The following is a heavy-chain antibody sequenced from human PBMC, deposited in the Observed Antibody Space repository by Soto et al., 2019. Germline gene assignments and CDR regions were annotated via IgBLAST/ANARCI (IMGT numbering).Heavy chain of an antibody. CDR1: GGSFSGYY. CDR3: ARGAQRRYSSSWNYFDY. D-gene: IGHD6-13*01. CDR2: INHSGST. V-gene: IGHV4-34*01. J-gene: IGHJ4*02. Sequence: KPSETLSLTCAVYGGSFSGYYWSWIRQPPGKGLEWIGEINHSGSTNYNPSLKSRVTISVDTSKNQFSLKLSSVTAADTAVYYCARGAQRRYSSSWNYFDYWGQGTLVTVSS.